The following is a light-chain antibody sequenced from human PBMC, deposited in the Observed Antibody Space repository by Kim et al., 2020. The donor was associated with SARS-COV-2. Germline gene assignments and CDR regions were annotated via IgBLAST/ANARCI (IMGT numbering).Light chain of an antibody. CDR3: QRYNSAPDT. CDR1: EDISNY. CDR2: AAS. V-gene: IGKV1-27*01. Sequence: DIQMTQSPSSLSASVGDRVTITCRASEDISNYLAWYQQKPGRVPKLLIYAASTLQSGVPSRFSGSGSGTDFTLTISSLQPEDVATYYCQRYNSAPDTFGQGTKLEI. J-gene: IGKJ2*01.